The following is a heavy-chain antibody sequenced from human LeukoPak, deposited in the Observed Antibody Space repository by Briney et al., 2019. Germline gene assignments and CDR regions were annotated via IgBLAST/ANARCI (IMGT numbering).Heavy chain of an antibody. CDR2: IRQDGDTK. CDR1: GFPFNAYW. J-gene: IGHJ4*02. D-gene: IGHD6-13*01. V-gene: IGHV3-7*03. Sequence: PGGSVRLSCAASGFPFNAYWMTWVRQAPGKGLEWVANIRQDGDTKYYVDSVKGRFTISRDNAMNSLYLQMNSLRAEDTAIYYCARSLPYGTTWYGRSDFWGQGTLVTVSS. CDR3: ARSLPYGTTWYGRSDF.